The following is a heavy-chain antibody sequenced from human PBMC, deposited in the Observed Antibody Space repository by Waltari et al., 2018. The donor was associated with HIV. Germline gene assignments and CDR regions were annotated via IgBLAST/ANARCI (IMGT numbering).Heavy chain of an antibody. V-gene: IGHV3-23*01. D-gene: IGHD1-26*01. Sequence: EVQLLESAGGLVQRGGSLRVSCAAAVFTFRCSATCWVRQAPGEGREWVSDISGSGGGTYYADSVKGRFTISRDNSKNTVYLQMNSLRAEDTAVYYCAKAAGATTHFDYWGQGTLVTVSS. J-gene: IGHJ4*02. CDR2: ISGSGGGT. CDR3: AKAAGATTHFDY. CDR1: VFTFRCSA.